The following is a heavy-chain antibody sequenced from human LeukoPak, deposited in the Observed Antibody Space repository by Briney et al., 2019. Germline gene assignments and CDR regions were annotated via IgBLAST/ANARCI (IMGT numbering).Heavy chain of an antibody. CDR2: ISVRGDST. CDR1: GFTFSSYA. D-gene: IGHD5-24*01. Sequence: GGSLRLSCAASGFTFSSYAMSWVPQAPRKGLQRVSTISVRGDSTYYADSVKGQFTVSRDNCKNTLYLQMNSLRVEDTAVYYCAKDLGRDGYEIFDYWGQGTLVTVSS. J-gene: IGHJ4*02. V-gene: IGHV3-23*01. CDR3: AKDLGRDGYEIFDY.